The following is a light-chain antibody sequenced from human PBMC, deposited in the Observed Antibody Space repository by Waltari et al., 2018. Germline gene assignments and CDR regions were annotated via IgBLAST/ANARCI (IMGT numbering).Light chain of an antibody. V-gene: IGKV3-15*01. CDR3: QQYNNWPPLT. CDR1: QSVSSN. Sequence: EIVMTQSTVTLSVSPGERATLSCRASQSVSSNLAWYQQKPGQAPRLLIYGASTRATGIPARFSGSGSGTEFTLTISSLQSEDFAVYYCQQYNNWPPLTFGPGTKVDIK. CDR2: GAS. J-gene: IGKJ3*01.